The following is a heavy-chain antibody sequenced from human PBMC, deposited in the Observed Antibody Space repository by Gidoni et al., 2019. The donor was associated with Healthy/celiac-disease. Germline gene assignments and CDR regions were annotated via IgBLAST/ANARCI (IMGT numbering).Heavy chain of an antibody. Sequence: QVQLQQWGAGLLKPAETLSLTCAVDRGSFSAYYWSWIRQPPGKGLEWIGESNESGSTNYNPSLKRRVIISVDTSKNQFSLKLSSVTAADTAVYYCARASGRFRGFYDYWGQGTRVTVSS. J-gene: IGHJ4*02. V-gene: IGHV4-34*01. D-gene: IGHD3-10*01. CDR2: SNESGST. CDR1: RGSFSAYY. CDR3: ARASGRFRGFYDY.